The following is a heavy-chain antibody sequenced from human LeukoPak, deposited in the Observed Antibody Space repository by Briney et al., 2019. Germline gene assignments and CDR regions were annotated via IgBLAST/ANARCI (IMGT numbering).Heavy chain of an antibody. CDR3: ARAAGGAAAGTSPFDY. D-gene: IGHD6-13*01. V-gene: IGHV3-7*01. CDR1: GFTFSNYW. CDR2: IKQDGSEK. Sequence: GGSLRLSCAASGFTFSNYWMSWVRQAPGKGLEWVASIKQDGSEKYYVDSVKGRFTISRDNAKNSLYLQMNSLRVDDTAVYYCARAAGGAAAGTSPFDYWGQGTLVTVSS. J-gene: IGHJ4*02.